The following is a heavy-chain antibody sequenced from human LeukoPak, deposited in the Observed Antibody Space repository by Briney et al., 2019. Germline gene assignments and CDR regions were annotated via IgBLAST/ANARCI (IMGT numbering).Heavy chain of an antibody. J-gene: IGHJ6*03. D-gene: IGHD7-27*01. CDR3: ARGQTELGTAYYYYMDV. CDR1: GGSFSGYS. Sequence: SETLSLTCAVNGGSFSGYSWSWIRQSPGKGLEWIADIIHSGSTNYNPSLKSRVTISLDTSRNQFSLKLTSVPAADTAVYYCARGQTELGTAYYYYMDVWGKGTTVTVSS. CDR2: IIHSGST. V-gene: IGHV4-34*01.